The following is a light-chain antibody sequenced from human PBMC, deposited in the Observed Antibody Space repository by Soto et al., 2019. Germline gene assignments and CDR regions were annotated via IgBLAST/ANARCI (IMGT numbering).Light chain of an antibody. CDR1: QSISSSY. J-gene: IGKJ3*01. Sequence: EIVLTQSPGTLSLSPGERATLSCRASQSISSSYLAWYQQKPGQAPRLLIYGASIRATGIPDRCSGSGSGTYFTLTISRLGPEDFAVYYCQQYGSSPITFGPGTKVEI. V-gene: IGKV3-20*01. CDR2: GAS. CDR3: QQYGSSPIT.